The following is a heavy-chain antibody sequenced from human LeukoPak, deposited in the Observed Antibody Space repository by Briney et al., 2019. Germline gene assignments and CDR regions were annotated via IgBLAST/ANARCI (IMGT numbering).Heavy chain of an antibody. CDR1: GYTFTSYG. V-gene: IGHV1-18*04. Sequence: ASVKVSCKASGYTFTSYGISWVRQAPGQGLEWMGWISAYNGNTNYAQKLQGRVTMITDTSTSTAYMELRSLRSDDTAVYYCAREMGYGSGSYYNKFDYWGQGTLVTVSS. CDR2: ISAYNGNT. D-gene: IGHD3-10*01. J-gene: IGHJ4*02. CDR3: AREMGYGSGSYYNKFDY.